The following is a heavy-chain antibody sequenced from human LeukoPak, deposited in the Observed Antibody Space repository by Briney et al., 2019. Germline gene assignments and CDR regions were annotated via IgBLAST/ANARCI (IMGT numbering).Heavy chain of an antibody. D-gene: IGHD7-27*01. J-gene: IGHJ4*02. V-gene: IGHV3-23*01. Sequence: GGTLRLSCAASGFTFRNHGMNWVRQAPGKGLEWVSGISPSGGGTYYADSVKGRFTISRDDSKDTLSLQMNSLRVEDTALYYCAQDIAWGAFEHWGQGTLVTVSS. CDR2: ISPSGGGT. CDR3: AQDIAWGAFEH. CDR1: GFTFRNHG.